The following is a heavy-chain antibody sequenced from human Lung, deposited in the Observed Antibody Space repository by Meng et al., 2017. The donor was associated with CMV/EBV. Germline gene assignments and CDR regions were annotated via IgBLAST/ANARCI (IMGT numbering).Heavy chain of an antibody. V-gene: IGHV1-18*01. CDR3: ARPFTSGWYNWCEP. J-gene: IGHJ5*02. Sequence: SVXVSXXASGYTFTNNGVSWLRQARGQGPEWMGWINTNNGNRNYAQKFQGRVILTTDTSTNTAYMELTSLTSDDTAVYYCARPFTSGWYNWCEPWGQGNXVNGYS. D-gene: IGHD6-19*01. CDR2: INTNNGNR. CDR1: GYTFTNNG.